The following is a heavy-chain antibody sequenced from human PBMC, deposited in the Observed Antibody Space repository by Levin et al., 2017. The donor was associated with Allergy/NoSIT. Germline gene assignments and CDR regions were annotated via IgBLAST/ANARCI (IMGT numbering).Heavy chain of an antibody. Sequence: GGSLRLSCAASGFTFSSSGMHWVRQAPGKGLEWVAVISYDGSNKYYADSLKGRFTTSRDNSKNTLYLQMNSLRAEDTAGYYCAKERGWGTWLDYWGQGTLVTVSS. CDR2: ISYDGSNK. D-gene: IGHD2-8*02. J-gene: IGHJ4*02. CDR1: GFTFSSSG. CDR3: AKERGWGTWLDY. V-gene: IGHV3-30*18.